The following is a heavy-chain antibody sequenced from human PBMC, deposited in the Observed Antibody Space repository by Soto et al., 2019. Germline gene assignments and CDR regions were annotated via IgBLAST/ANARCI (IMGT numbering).Heavy chain of an antibody. CDR2: ISGSGGST. J-gene: IGHJ6*03. Sequence: EVQLLESGGGLVQPGGSLRLSCAASGFTFSSYAMSWVRQAPGKGLEWVSAISGSGGSTYYADSVKGRFTISRDNSKNTLYLQMNSRRAEDTAVYYCATASRPLYYYYMDVWGKGTTVTVS. V-gene: IGHV3-23*01. CDR1: GFTFSSYA. CDR3: ATASRPLYYYYMDV.